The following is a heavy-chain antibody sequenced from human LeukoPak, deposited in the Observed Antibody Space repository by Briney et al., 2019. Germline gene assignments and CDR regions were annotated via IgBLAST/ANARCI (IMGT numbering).Heavy chain of an antibody. V-gene: IGHV4-39*07. J-gene: IGHJ4*02. D-gene: IGHD5-12*01. CDR1: GGSISSSSYY. Sequence: PSETLSLTCTVSGGSISSSSYYWGWIRQPPGKGLEWIGSIHYSGSTYYNPSLKSRVTISVDTSKNQFSLKLSSVTAADTAVYYCARSGYDWGAYLGYWGQGTLVTVSS. CDR2: IHYSGST. CDR3: ARSGYDWGAYLGY.